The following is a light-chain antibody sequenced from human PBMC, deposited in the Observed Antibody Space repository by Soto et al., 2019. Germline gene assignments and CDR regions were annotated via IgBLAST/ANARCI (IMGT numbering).Light chain of an antibody. J-gene: IGKJ3*01. V-gene: IGKV1-39*01. CDR1: QNIDRH. Sequence: DIQMTQSPSSLSASVGDRVTMTCRASQNIDRHLNWYQQKPGKAPKLLIHAASSLLSGVPSRFSGSGSGTDFTLTISSLQREDFATYYCQQSYSTARFTFGPGTKVDLK. CDR3: QQSYSTARFT. CDR2: AAS.